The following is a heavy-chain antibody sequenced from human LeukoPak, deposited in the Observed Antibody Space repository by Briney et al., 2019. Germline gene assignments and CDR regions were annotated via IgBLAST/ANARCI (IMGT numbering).Heavy chain of an antibody. D-gene: IGHD2-2*02. V-gene: IGHV4-39*07. J-gene: IGHJ4*02. CDR2: IDSSGNA. CDR1: GGSISTSGYY. Sequence: SETLSLTCTVSGGSISTSGYYWGWIRQPPGKGLEYFASIDSSGNAYYNPSLQSRVTISADTSKNQFSLKLSSVTAADTAVYYCASSGYCSSTSCYTVDYWGQGTLVTVSS. CDR3: ASSGYCSSTSCYTVDY.